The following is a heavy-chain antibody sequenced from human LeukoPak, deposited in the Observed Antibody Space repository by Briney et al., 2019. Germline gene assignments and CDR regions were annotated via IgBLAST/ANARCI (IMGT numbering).Heavy chain of an antibody. CDR3: ARDWGVGASY. J-gene: IGHJ4*02. CDR1: GFTFTTYW. V-gene: IGHV3-7*01. CDR2: IKQNGSEK. D-gene: IGHD1-26*01. Sequence: GGSLRLSCAASGFTFTTYWMGWVRQAPGKGLEWVASIKQNGSEKYYVDSVKGRFTISRDNSKNTLYLQMNSLRAEDTAVYYCARDWGVGASYWGQGTLVTVSS.